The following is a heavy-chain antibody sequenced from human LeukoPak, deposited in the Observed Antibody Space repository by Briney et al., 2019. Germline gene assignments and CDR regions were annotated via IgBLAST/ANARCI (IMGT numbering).Heavy chain of an antibody. CDR1: GFTFSTYV. V-gene: IGHV3-23*01. Sequence: GGSLRLSCAASGFTFSTYVMNWVRQAPGKGLEWVSGISDSGGLTYYADSVKGRFTISRDNVKNTLYLQMNSLTAEDTAVYYCAKVSLIPSWGQGTVDGVFS. J-gene: IGHJ5*02. CDR3: AKVSLIPS. CDR2: ISDSGGLT.